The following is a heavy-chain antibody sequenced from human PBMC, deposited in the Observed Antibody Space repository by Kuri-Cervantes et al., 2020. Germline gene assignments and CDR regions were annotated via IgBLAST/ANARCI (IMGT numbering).Heavy chain of an antibody. CDR2: INAGNGNT. J-gene: IGHJ5*02. CDR3: ARDGGGVRGPKGWFDP. V-gene: IGHV1-3*01. D-gene: IGHD3-10*01. Sequence: ASVKVSCKASGYTFTSYDINWVRQATGQRLEWMGWINAGNGNTKYSQKFQGRVTITRDTSASTAYMELSSLRSEDTAVYYCARDGGGVRGPKGWFDPWGQGTLVTVSS. CDR1: GYTFTSYD.